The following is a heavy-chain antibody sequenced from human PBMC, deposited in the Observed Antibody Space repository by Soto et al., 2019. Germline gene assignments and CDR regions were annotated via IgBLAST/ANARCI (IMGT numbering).Heavy chain of an antibody. Sequence: VQLFASGGGSARPGGSLRLSCTASGFTFTSYGMGWVRQAPGKGLQWVSTIRGDGGQTHYTDSVKGRFSISRDNSKNTVYLQMDSLRAEDTAMYFCARDVCLDSDDFFAYWGQGTQVTVSS. CDR2: IRGDGGQT. CDR3: ARDVCLDSDDFFAY. V-gene: IGHV3-23*01. CDR1: GFTFTSYG. D-gene: IGHD2-8*01. J-gene: IGHJ4*02.